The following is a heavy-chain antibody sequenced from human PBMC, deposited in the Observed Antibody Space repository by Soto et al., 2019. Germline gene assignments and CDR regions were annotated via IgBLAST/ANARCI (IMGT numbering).Heavy chain of an antibody. CDR2: IYYSGST. CDR3: XXXXXXXXXXFDP. Sequence: QLQLQESGPGLVKPSETLSLTCTVSGGSISSSSYYWGWIRQPPGKGLEWIGSIYYSGSTYYNPXXXXXXXXXXXXXXXXXXXXXXXXXXXXXXXXXXXXXXXXXXXXFDPWGQGTLVTVSS. CDR1: GGSISSSSYY. J-gene: IGHJ5*02. V-gene: IGHV4-39*01.